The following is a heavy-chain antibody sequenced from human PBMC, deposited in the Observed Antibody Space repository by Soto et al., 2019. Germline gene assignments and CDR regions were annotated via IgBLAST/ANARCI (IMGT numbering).Heavy chain of an antibody. CDR2: ISGSGGST. V-gene: IGHV3-23*01. CDR3: AKGTTVSIDYYDSSDPIRTPFDY. CDR1: GFTFSSYA. Sequence: GGSLRLSCAASGFTFSSYAMSWVRQAPGKGLEWVSAISGSGGSTYYADSVKGRFTISRDNSKNTLYLQMNSLKAEDTAVYYCAKGTTVSIDYYDSSDPIRTPFDYWGQGTLVTVSS. J-gene: IGHJ4*02. D-gene: IGHD3-22*01.